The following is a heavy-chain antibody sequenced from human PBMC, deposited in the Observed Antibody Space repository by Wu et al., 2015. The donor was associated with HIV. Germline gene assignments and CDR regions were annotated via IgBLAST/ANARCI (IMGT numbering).Heavy chain of an antibody. J-gene: IGHJ3*02. CDR3: TRGQRLIRGAYDI. Sequence: QVQLVQSGAEVKKPGASVKISCRASGYTFTSYYIHWVRQTPAQGLEWMGLIHPLDGSTSYPHNFQDEVTMTRDTSTNTVYLELSSLRSEDTAIYYCTRGQRLIRGAYDIWGQGTTVIVSS. D-gene: IGHD6-19*01. V-gene: IGHV1-46*03. CDR2: IHPLDGST. CDR1: GYTFTSYY.